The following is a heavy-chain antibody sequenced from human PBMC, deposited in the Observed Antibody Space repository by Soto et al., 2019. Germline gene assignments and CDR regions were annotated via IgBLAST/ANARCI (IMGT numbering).Heavy chain of an antibody. D-gene: IGHD3-3*01. CDR3: ARGAYDFWSGYHSNYWYFDL. V-gene: IGHV1-3*01. CDR1: GYTFTSYG. CDR2: INAGNGNT. J-gene: IGHJ2*01. Sequence: ASVKVSCKASGYTFTSYGIHWVRQAPGQRLEWTGWINAGNGNTKYSEKFQGRVTMTRNTSISTAYMELSSLRSEDTAVYYCARGAYDFWSGYHSNYWYFDLWGRGTLVTVSS.